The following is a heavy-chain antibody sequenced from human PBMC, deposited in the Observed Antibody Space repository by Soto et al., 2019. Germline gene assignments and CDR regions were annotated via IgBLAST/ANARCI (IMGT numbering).Heavy chain of an antibody. J-gene: IGHJ4*02. CDR2: IYPRDSDT. V-gene: IGHV5-51*01. Sequence: GESLKISFEASGYTFTNYLIGWVRQMPGTGLEWMGIIYPRDSDTRYSPSFQDQVTMSVDKSIGTAYLQWSSLKASDTAMYYCVSHSGKIESSLGPRSFDYWGQGTLVTVYS. CDR1: GYTFTNYL. D-gene: IGHD6-13*01. CDR3: VSHSGKIESSLGPRSFDY.